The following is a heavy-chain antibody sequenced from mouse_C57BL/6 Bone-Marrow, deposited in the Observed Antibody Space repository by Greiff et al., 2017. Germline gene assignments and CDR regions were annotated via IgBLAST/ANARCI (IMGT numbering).Heavy chain of an antibody. CDR2: ISDGGSYT. CDR3: ARDGRIYDGYLYYYAMDY. Sequence: EVHLVESGGGLVKPGGSLKLSCAASGFTFSSYAMSWVRQTPEKRLEWVATISDGGSYTYSPDNVKGRFTISSDNAKNNLYLQMSHLKSEDTAMYYCARDGRIYDGYLYYYAMDYWGQGTSVNVSS. V-gene: IGHV5-4*01. D-gene: IGHD2-3*01. J-gene: IGHJ4*01. CDR1: GFTFSSYA.